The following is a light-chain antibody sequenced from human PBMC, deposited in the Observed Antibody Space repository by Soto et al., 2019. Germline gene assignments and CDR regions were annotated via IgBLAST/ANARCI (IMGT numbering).Light chain of an antibody. CDR1: SGHSSYI. V-gene: IGLV4-60*02. CDR3: ETWDSNVWV. J-gene: IGLJ3*02. CDR2: LEGSGSY. Sequence: QSVLTQSSSASASLGSSVKLTCTLSSGHSSYIIAWHQQQPGKAPRYLMKLEGSGSYNKGSGVPDRFSGSSSGADRYLTISNLQFEDEADYYCETWDSNVWVFGAGTKLTVL.